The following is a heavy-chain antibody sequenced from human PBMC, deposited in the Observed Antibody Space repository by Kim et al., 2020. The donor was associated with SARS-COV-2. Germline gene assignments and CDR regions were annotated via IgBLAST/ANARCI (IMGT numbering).Heavy chain of an antibody. D-gene: IGHD3-10*01. CDR2: ISSSSSTI. CDR1: GFTFSSYS. Sequence: GGSLRLSCAASGFTFSSYSMNWVRQAPGKGLEWVSYISSSSSTIYYADSVKGRFTISRDNAKNSLYLQMNSLRAEDTAVYYCARAPKLKTHYGVPFDYWGQGTLVTVSS. CDR3: ARAPKLKTHYGVPFDY. V-gene: IGHV3-48*04. J-gene: IGHJ4*02.